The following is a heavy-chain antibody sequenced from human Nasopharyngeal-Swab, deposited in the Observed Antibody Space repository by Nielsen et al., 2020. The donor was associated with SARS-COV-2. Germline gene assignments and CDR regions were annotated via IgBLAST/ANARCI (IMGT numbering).Heavy chain of an antibody. CDR3: ARRTVAGTVIDY. V-gene: IGHV4-4*02. J-gene: IGHJ4*02. D-gene: IGHD6-19*01. Sequence: WIRQPPGKGLEWIGEMHHSGSTNYNPSLKSRVTISVDKSKNQFFLKLSSVTAADTAVYYCARRTVAGTVIDYWGRGTLVTVSS. CDR2: MHHSGST.